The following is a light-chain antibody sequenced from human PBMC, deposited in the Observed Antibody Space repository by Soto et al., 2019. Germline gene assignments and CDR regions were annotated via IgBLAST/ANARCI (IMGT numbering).Light chain of an antibody. V-gene: IGLV7-46*01. Sequence: QAVVTQEPSLTVSPGGTVTLTCGSSTGAVTSGHYPYWFQQKPGQAPRTLIYDTSNKHSWTPARFSGSLLGGKAALTLSGAQPEDEAEYYCLLSYSGARFYDFGTGTKVTVL. CDR1: TGAVTSGHY. J-gene: IGLJ1*01. CDR2: DTS. CDR3: LLSYSGARFYD.